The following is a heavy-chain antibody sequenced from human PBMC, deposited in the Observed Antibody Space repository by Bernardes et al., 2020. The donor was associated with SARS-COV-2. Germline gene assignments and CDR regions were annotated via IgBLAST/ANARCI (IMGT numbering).Heavy chain of an antibody. J-gene: IGHJ3*02. CDR1: GGSFSDYY. CDR3: ARRRFWSDDAFDI. CDR2: INHSGST. Sequence: SETLSLTCAVYGGSFSDYYWSWTRQPPGKGLEWIGEINHSGSTNYNPSLKSRVTISLDTSKNQFSLKLSSVTAADTAVFYCARRRFWSDDAFDIWGQGTMVTVSS. D-gene: IGHD3-3*01. V-gene: IGHV4-34*01.